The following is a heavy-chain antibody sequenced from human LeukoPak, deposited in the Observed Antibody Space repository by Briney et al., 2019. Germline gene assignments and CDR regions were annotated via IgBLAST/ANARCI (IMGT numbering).Heavy chain of an antibody. CDR1: GGSISSSNW. Sequence: SETLSLTCAVSGGSISSSNWWSWVRQPPGKGLEWIGEIYHSGSTNYNPSLKSRVTISVDTSKNQFSLKLSSVTAADTAVYYCARGGHSGSYFSSRETGNQHFDYWGQGTLVTVSS. D-gene: IGHD1-26*01. J-gene: IGHJ4*02. CDR3: ARGGHSGSYFSSRETGNQHFDY. CDR2: IYHSGST. V-gene: IGHV4-4*02.